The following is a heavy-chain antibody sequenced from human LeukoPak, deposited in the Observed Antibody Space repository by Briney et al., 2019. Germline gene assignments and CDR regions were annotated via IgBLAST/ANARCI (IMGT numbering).Heavy chain of an antibody. D-gene: IGHD5-24*01. Sequence: ASVKVSCKASGYTFTSYAISWVRQAPGQGLEWMGSISAYNGYTNYAQNLQGRVTMTTDTSTSTAYMELTSLRSDDTAVYYCARALARDVYNINWFDPWGQGTLVTVSS. CDR3: ARALARDVYNINWFDP. J-gene: IGHJ5*02. V-gene: IGHV1-18*01. CDR2: ISAYNGYT. CDR1: GYTFTSYA.